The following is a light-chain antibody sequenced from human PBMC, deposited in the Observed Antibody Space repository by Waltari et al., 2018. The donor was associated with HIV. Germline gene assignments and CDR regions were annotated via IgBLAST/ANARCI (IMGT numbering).Light chain of an antibody. CDR2: SSS. V-gene: IGLV1-44*01. J-gene: IGLJ2*01. CDR3: AAWDDSLNGPV. Sequence: QSVLTQPPSASGNPGQRVTISCSGSSSNIGSNPVYWYQQLPGTDPKALIYSSSHRPSGVPDRFSAYKSGTSAALAISGLQSEDEADYYCAAWDDSLNGPVFGGGTKLTVL. CDR1: SSNIGSNP.